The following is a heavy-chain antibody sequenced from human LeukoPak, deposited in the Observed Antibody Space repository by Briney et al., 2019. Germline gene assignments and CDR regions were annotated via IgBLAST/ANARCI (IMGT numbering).Heavy chain of an antibody. D-gene: IGHD2/OR15-2a*01. CDR2: INPSGSRT. V-gene: IGHV1-46*01. CDR1: GCTVTNYD. Sequence: GASVQVSCKAAGCTVTNYDMHWVRRAAGQGGEGMGIINPSGSRTSYTQKFQGRATMTRDTTTSAVYKELSCLRSEDTAVYYCARVNRRYGTDVSGQRTPVTVSS. J-gene: IGHJ6*02. CDR3: ARVNRRYGTDV.